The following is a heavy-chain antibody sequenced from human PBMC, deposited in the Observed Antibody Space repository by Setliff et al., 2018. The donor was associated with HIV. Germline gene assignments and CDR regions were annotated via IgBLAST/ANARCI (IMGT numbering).Heavy chain of an antibody. CDR3: ARHVPRSSRIDY. J-gene: IGHJ4*02. CDR2: IYDTGDT. D-gene: IGHD6-13*01. CDR1: DDSLSRSDFY. Sequence: SETLSLTCTVTDDSLSRSDFYWAWIRQPPEKGLEWVASIYDTGDTHYNPSLNSRVTISRDMSKNQFSLKLGSVTAADTAVYYCARHVPRSSRIDYWGQGTLVTVSS. V-gene: IGHV4-39*01.